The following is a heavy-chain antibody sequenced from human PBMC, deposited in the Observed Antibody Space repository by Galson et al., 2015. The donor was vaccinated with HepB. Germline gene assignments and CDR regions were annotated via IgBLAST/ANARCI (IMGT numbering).Heavy chain of an antibody. CDR3: ARGAKKFFRFGVRFDP. J-gene: IGHJ5*02. Sequence: ATLSLTCTVSGGSISSYYWSWIRQPPGKGLEWIGYIYYSGSTNYNPSLKSRVTISVDTSKNQFSLKLSSVTAADTAVYYCARGAKKFFRFGVRFDPWGQGTLVTVSS. CDR2: IYYSGST. D-gene: IGHD3-16*01. CDR1: GGSISSYY. V-gene: IGHV4-59*01.